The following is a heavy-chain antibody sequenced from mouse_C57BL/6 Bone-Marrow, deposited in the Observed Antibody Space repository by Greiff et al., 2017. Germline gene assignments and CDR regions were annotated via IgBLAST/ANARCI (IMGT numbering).Heavy chain of an antibody. V-gene: IGHV1-69*01. J-gene: IGHJ2*01. CDR1: GYTFTSYW. CDR2: IDPSDSYT. CDR3: AREGVY. Sequence: QVQLKQPGAELVMPGASVKLSCKASGYTFTSYWMHWVQQRPGQGLEWIGEIDPSDSYTNYNQKFKGKSTLTVDKSSSTAYMQLSSLTSEDSAVYYCAREGVYWGQGTTLTVSS.